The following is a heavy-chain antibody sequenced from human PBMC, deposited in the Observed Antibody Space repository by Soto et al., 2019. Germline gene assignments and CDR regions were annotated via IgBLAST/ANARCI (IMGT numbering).Heavy chain of an antibody. V-gene: IGHV1-69*02. D-gene: IGHD3-22*01. Sequence: ASVKVSCKASGGTFSSYTISWVRQAPGQGLEWMGRIIPILGIANYAQKFQGRVTITADKSTSTAYMELSSLRSEDTAVYYCARGLDYYDSSGYYSDYWGQGTLVTVSS. J-gene: IGHJ4*02. CDR1: GGTFSSYT. CDR2: IIPILGIA. CDR3: ARGLDYYDSSGYYSDY.